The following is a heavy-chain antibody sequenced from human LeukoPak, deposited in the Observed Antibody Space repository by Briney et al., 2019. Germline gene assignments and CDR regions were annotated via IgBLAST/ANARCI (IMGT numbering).Heavy chain of an antibody. CDR2: ITSNTNYI. CDR3: AKGVGYCSGGSCQQFDY. Sequence: PGGSLRLSCAASGFTFSSYSMNWVRQAPGTGLEWVSSITSNTNYIYYADSVKGRFTISRDNAKNSLYLQMNSLRAEDTAVYYCAKGVGYCSGGSCQQFDYWGQGTLVTVSS. J-gene: IGHJ4*02. D-gene: IGHD2-15*01. V-gene: IGHV3-21*04. CDR1: GFTFSSYS.